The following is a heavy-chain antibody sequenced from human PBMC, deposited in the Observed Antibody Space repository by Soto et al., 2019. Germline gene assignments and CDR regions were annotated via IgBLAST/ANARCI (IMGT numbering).Heavy chain of an antibody. V-gene: IGHV3-21*01. Sequence: GGSLRLSCAASGFTFSSYSMNWVRQAPGKGLEWVSSISSSSSYIYYADSVKGRFTISRDNAKNSLYLQMNSLRAEDTAVYYCARGFRAARTDRHYYMDVWGKGTTVTVSS. J-gene: IGHJ6*03. CDR3: ARGFRAARTDRHYYMDV. D-gene: IGHD6-6*01. CDR1: GFTFSSYS. CDR2: ISSSSSYI.